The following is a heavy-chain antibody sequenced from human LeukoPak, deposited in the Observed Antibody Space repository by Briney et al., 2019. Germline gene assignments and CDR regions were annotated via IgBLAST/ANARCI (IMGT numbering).Heavy chain of an antibody. CDR3: ARHRYFYFDL. Sequence: GGSLRLPCAASGFTFSLHYMGWVRQTPGKGLEWVANIKEDGSDTFYVDSVKGRFTIFRDNAKNSVYLQMNILRAEDTAVYYCARHRYFYFDLWGQGTLVSVSS. J-gene: IGHJ4*02. D-gene: IGHD3-9*01. CDR2: IKEDGSDT. CDR1: GFTFSLHY. V-gene: IGHV3-7*01.